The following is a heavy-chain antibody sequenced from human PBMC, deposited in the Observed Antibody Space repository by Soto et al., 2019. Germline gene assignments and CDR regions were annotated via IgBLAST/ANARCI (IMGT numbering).Heavy chain of an antibody. CDR3: ARLPARVTDY. CDR1: GGSISRYY. D-gene: IGHD2-21*02. Sequence: SETLSLTCTVSGGSISRYYWSWILQPPWKGLEWIGYIYYSGSTNYNPSLKSRVTISVDTSKNQFSLKLSSVTAADTAVYYCARLPARVTDYWGQGTLVTVS. J-gene: IGHJ4*02. CDR2: IYYSGST. V-gene: IGHV4-59*08.